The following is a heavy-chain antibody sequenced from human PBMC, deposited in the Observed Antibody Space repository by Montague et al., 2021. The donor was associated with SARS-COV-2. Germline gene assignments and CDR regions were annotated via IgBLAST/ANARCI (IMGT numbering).Heavy chain of an antibody. V-gene: IGHV4-34*01. CDR1: GGSFSAYY. CDR2: ISRSGET. D-gene: IGHD6-19*01. CDR3: ARGRRPLSVGSGWYLDY. J-gene: IGHJ4*02. Sequence: SETLSLTCAVYGGSFSAYYWTWIRQPPGKGLEWIGEISRSGETTYNPSLKSRVTLSGDTSRNQFSLELRSATAADTALYYCARGRRPLSVGSGWYLDYWGLGTPVTVSS.